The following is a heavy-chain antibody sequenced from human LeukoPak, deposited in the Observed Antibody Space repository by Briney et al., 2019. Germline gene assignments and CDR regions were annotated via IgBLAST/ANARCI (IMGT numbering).Heavy chain of an antibody. CDR3: ARDILTGYERSDY. Sequence: GGSLRLSCAASGFTFSTSWMSWVRQAPEKGLVWVSRINTDGSSTSYADSVKGRFTISRDNAKHTLYLQMNSLRAEDTAVYYCARDILTGYERSDYWGQGTLVTVSS. CDR1: GFTFSTSW. D-gene: IGHD3-9*01. J-gene: IGHJ4*02. CDR2: INTDGSST. V-gene: IGHV3-74*01.